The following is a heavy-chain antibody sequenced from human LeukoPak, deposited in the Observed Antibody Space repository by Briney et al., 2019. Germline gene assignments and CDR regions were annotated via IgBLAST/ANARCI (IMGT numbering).Heavy chain of an antibody. J-gene: IGHJ4*02. CDR3: ARDRDGAVATFDY. CDR1: GGSVSSGSYY. V-gene: IGHV4-61*01. Sequence: SETLSLTCTVSGGSVSSGSYYWSWIRQPPGKGLEWIGYIYYSGSTNYNPSLKSRVTISVDTSKNQFSLKLSSVIAADTAVYYCARDRDGAVATFDYWGQGTLVTVSS. D-gene: IGHD3-16*01. CDR2: IYYSGST.